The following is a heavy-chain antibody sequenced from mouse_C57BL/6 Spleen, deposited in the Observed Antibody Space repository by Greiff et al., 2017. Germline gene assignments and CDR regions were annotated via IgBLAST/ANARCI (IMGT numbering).Heavy chain of an antibody. CDR2: IYPGSGST. J-gene: IGHJ1*03. CDR1: GYTFTSYW. Sequence: VQLQQSGAGLVKPGASVKMSCKASGYTFTSYWITWVKQRPGQGLEWLGDIYPGSGSTNYNAKFTSQATLTVDTSSSTAYMQLSSLTSEDSAVYSCASVGSNYAYLYFDVWGTGTTVTVSS. V-gene: IGHV1-55*01. CDR3: ASVGSNYAYLYFDV. D-gene: IGHD1-1*01.